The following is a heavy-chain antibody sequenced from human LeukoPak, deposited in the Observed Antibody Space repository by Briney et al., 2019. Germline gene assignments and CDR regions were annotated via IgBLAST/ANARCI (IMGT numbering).Heavy chain of an antibody. J-gene: IGHJ4*02. CDR1: GYTFTGYY. CDR3: ARGIVGATFYFDY. Sequence: GASVKVSCKASGYTFTGYYMHWVRQAPGQGLEWMGWINPDSGGTNYAQKFQGRVTMTRDTSISTAYMELRSLRSDDTAVYYCARGIVGATFYFDYWGQGTLVTVSS. D-gene: IGHD1-26*01. CDR2: INPDSGGT. V-gene: IGHV1-2*02.